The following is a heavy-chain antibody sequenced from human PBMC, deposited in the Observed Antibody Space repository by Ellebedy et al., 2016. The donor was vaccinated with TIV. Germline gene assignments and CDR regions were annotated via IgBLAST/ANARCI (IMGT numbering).Heavy chain of an antibody. J-gene: IGHJ4*02. CDR3: ARGPVESAYSYGYGNDH. V-gene: IGHV1-46*01. D-gene: IGHD5-18*01. Sequence: AASVKVSCKASGYTFTSYYMHWVRQAPGQGLEWMGIINPSGGSTSYAQKFQGRVTMTRDTSTSTVYMELSSLRSEDTAVYYCARGPVESAYSYGYGNDHWGQGTLVTVSS. CDR1: GYTFTSYY. CDR2: INPSGGST.